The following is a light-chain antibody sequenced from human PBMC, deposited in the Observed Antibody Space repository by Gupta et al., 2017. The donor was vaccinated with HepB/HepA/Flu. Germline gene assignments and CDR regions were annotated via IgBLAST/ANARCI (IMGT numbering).Light chain of an antibody. CDR1: SSNIGSNY. CDR2: RNN. CDR3: ATGDDSLSGHV. Sequence: QSVLTQPPSASGTPGQRVTISCSGSSSNIGSNYVYWYQQLPGTAPKLLMYRNNRRPSGVPDRFSGSKSGTSASLAISGLRAGDEADYYCATGDDSLSGHVFGNGTNVTVL. J-gene: IGLJ1*01. V-gene: IGLV1-47*01.